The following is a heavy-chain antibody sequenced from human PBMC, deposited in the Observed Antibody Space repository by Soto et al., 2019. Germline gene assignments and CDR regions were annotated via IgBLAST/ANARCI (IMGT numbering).Heavy chain of an antibody. CDR2: IYYSGST. V-gene: IGHV4-39*01. CDR1: GGSISSSSYY. D-gene: IGHD6-6*01. Sequence: SETLSLTCTVSGGSISSSSYYWGWIRQPPGKGLEWIGSIYYSGSTYYNPSLKSRVTISVDTSKNQFSLKLSSVTAADTAVYYCARQVSGWWFDPWGQGTLVTVSS. J-gene: IGHJ5*02. CDR3: ARQVSGWWFDP.